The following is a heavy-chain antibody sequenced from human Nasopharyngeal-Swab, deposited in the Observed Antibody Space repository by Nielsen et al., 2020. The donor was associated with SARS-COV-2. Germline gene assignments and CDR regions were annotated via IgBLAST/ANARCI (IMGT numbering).Heavy chain of an antibody. CDR1: DGSFSSYY. CDR3: GRGACSITTCYENVDV. J-gene: IGHJ6*02. Sequence: SETLSLTCAVYDGSFSSYYWSWIRQPPGKGLEWIGCVDSSGSTNYKPSLKSRVTISVDTSKNQFSLNLSSVTAADTAVYYCGRGACSITTCYENVDVWGQGTTVTVSS. V-gene: IGHV4-59*13. D-gene: IGHD2-2*01. CDR2: VDSSGST.